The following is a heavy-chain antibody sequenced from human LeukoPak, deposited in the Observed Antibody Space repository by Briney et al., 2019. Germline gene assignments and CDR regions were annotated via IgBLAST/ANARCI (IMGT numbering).Heavy chain of an antibody. CDR3: ARVSLGVGDYYYYYMDV. J-gene: IGHJ6*03. CDR2: IYYSGST. Sequence: SETLSLTXAVSGGSISSYYWSWIRQPPGKGLEWIGDIYYSGSTNYNPSLKSRVTISVDTSKNQFSLKLSSVTAADTAVYYCARVSLGVGDYYYYYMDVWGKGTTVTVSS. CDR1: GGSISSYY. V-gene: IGHV4-59*01. D-gene: IGHD3-3*01.